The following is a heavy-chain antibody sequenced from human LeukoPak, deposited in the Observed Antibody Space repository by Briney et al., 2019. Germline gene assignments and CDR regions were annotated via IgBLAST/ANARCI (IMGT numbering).Heavy chain of an antibody. CDR1: GGTFSSYA. V-gene: IGHV1-69*13. CDR2: IIPIFGTA. D-gene: IGHD2-21*01. CDR3: ARAAYCGGDCYPGGYAFDI. J-gene: IGHJ3*02. Sequence: SVKVSCKASGGTFSSYAISWVRQAPGQGLEWMGGIIPIFGTANYAQKFQGRVTITADESTSTAYMELSSLRSEDTAVYYCARAAYCGGDCYPGGYAFDIWGQGTMVTVSS.